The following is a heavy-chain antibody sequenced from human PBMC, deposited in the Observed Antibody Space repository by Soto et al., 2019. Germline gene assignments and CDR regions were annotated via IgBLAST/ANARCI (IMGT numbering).Heavy chain of an antibody. CDR1: GFTFYSYA. V-gene: IGHV3-23*01. J-gene: IGHJ4*02. CDR2: ISDGVDGT. D-gene: IGHD2-21*01. Sequence: EVQLLESGGGLVEPGGSLRLSCAASGFTFYSYAMTWVRQAPGKGLEWISTISDGVDGTYYADSVKGRFTISRDNSKTTLSLPKLSLSADETAVYYRAKGGIGRATGLECWDQGTVVTVSS. CDR3: AKGGIGRATGLEC.